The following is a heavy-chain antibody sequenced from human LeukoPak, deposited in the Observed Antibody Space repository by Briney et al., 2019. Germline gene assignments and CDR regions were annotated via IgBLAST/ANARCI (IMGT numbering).Heavy chain of an antibody. D-gene: IGHD5-24*01. J-gene: IGHJ4*02. V-gene: IGHV4-39*01. CDR3: ARGLRDGYTLFYFDY. CDR2: FYHGGST. Sequence: PSETLSLTCTVSGGSISNRNYYWAWIRQPPGKGLEWIGTFYHGGSTYYNPSLKSRVTISVDTSKNQFSLKLSSVTAADTAVYYCARGLRDGYTLFYFDYWGQGTLVTVSS. CDR1: GGSISNRNYY.